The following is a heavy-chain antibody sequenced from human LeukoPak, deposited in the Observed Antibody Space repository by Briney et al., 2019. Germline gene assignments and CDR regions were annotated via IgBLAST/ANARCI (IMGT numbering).Heavy chain of an antibody. CDR3: ASELRRIQLWLLDY. Sequence: SETLSLTCTVSGGSISSYYWSWIRQPAGKGLEWIGRIYTSGSTNYNPSLKSRVTMSVVTSKNQFSLKLSSVTAADTAVYYCASELRRIQLWLLDYWGQGTLVTVSS. CDR1: GGSISSYY. CDR2: IYTSGST. V-gene: IGHV4-4*07. D-gene: IGHD5-18*01. J-gene: IGHJ4*02.